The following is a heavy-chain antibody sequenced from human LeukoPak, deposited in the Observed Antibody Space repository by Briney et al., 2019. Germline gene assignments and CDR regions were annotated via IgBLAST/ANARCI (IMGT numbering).Heavy chain of an antibody. V-gene: IGHV5-51*01. Sequence: GESLKISCKGSGYSFTSYWIAWVRQMPGKGLEWMGIIYPGDSDTRYSPPFQGQVTISVDKSISTAYLQWSSLKASDTAMYYCARRGYYYDSSGLWAYYFDYWGQGTLVTVSS. CDR2: IYPGDSDT. D-gene: IGHD3-22*01. J-gene: IGHJ4*02. CDR3: ARRGYYYDSSGLWAYYFDY. CDR1: GYSFTSYW.